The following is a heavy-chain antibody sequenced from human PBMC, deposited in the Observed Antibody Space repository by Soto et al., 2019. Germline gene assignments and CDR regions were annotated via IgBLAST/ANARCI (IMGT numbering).Heavy chain of an antibody. CDR3: ARAKYYYDSSGYYYYYYGMDV. CDR2: IIPIFGTA. CDR1: GGTFSSYA. V-gene: IGHV1-69*01. J-gene: IGHJ6*02. D-gene: IGHD3-22*01. Sequence: QVPLVQSGAEVKKPGSSVKVSCKASGGTFSSYAISWVRQAPGQGLEWMGGIIPIFGTANYAQKFQGRVTITADESTSTAYMELSSLRSEDTAVYYCARAKYYYDSSGYYYYYYGMDVWGQGTTVTVSS.